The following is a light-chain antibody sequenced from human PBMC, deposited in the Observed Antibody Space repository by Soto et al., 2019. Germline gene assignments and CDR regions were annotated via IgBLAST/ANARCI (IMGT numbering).Light chain of an antibody. Sequence: QSALTQPASVSGSPGQSITISCTGTSSDVGSYNLVSWYQQHPGKAPKIMIYEVSYRPSGVSNRFSGSKSGNTASLTISGLQADDEADYYCNSYTTSSTRVFGTGTKLTVL. J-gene: IGLJ1*01. V-gene: IGLV2-14*02. CDR2: EVS. CDR1: SSDVGSYNL. CDR3: NSYTTSSTRV.